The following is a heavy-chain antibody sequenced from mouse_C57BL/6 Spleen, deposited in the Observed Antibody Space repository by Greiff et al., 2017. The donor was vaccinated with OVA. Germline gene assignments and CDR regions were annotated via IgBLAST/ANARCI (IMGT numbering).Heavy chain of an antibody. Sequence: VQLKQSGPELVKPGASVKIPCKASGYTFTDYNMDWVKQSHGKSLEWIGDINPNNGGTIYNQKFKGKATLTVDKSSSTAYMELRSLTSEDTAVYYCARSAIYYYGSSYPLYAMDYWGQGTSVTVSS. V-gene: IGHV1-18*01. D-gene: IGHD1-1*01. CDR2: INPNNGGT. J-gene: IGHJ4*01. CDR3: ARSAIYYYGSSYPLYAMDY. CDR1: GYTFTDYN.